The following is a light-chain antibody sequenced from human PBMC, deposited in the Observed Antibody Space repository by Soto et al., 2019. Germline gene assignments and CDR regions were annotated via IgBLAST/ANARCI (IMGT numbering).Light chain of an antibody. CDR1: QSISIN. Sequence: EIVLTQSPGTLSVSPGDRVTLSCRASQSISINLAWYQHKPGQAPRLLMQTASSRASGVPARISGSGSGTEFTLTISSLQSEDFAVYYCQQFRNWPWTFGQGTKLEVK. V-gene: IGKV3-15*01. CDR3: QQFRNWPWT. J-gene: IGKJ1*01. CDR2: TAS.